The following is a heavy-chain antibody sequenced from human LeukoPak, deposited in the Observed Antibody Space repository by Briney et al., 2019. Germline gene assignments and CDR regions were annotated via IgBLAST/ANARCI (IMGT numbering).Heavy chain of an antibody. D-gene: IGHD2-21*01. CDR1: GGSISSGSYY. Sequence: SETLSLTCTVSGGSISSGSYYWSWIRQPAGKGLEWIGRIYTSGSTNYNPSLKSRVTISVDTSKNQFSLKLSSVTAADTAVCYCARGSRLPFNYWGQGTLVTVSS. CDR2: IYTSGST. J-gene: IGHJ4*02. CDR3: ARGSRLPFNY. V-gene: IGHV4-61*02.